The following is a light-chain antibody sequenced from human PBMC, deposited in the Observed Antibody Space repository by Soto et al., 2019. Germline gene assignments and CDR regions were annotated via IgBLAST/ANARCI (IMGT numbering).Light chain of an antibody. Sequence: DIQMTQSPSSLSASVGDRVTITCRSSQTINNYLNWYQQRPGRAPKLLIYDTSSLQTGVPSRFSGSGSGTVFTLTISSLQPEDLAIYYCQQGFTAPPWTFGQGNKVELK. J-gene: IGKJ1*01. CDR2: DTS. CDR3: QQGFTAPPWT. CDR1: QTINNY. V-gene: IGKV1-39*01.